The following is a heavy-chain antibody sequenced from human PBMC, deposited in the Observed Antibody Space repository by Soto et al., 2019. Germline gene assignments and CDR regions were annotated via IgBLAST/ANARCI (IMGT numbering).Heavy chain of an antibody. V-gene: IGHV4-4*07. CDR3: AREYSYHFDP. CDR1: GDSISGYH. CDR2: IYSSGST. J-gene: IGHJ5*02. Sequence: SETLSLTCAVSGDSISGYHWSWIRQSAGKGLEWIGRIYSSGSTKYNPSLESRIIMSVDTSKNHFSLSMNSVTAADTAIYYCAREYSYHFDPWGQGTMVTVS. D-gene: IGHD2-15*01.